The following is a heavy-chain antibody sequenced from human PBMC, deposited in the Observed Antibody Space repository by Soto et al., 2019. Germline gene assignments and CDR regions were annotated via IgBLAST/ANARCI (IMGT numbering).Heavy chain of an antibody. D-gene: IGHD2-2*01. J-gene: IGHJ6*02. V-gene: IGHV5-51*01. CDR2: IYPGDSDT. CDR3: ARRAGTDIVVVPAGGMDV. Sequence: GESLKISCNGSGYSFTIYCIGLVLQMPGKGLEWMGIIYPGDSDTRYSPSFQGQVTISVDKSISAAYLQWSSLKASDTAMYYCARRAGTDIVVVPAGGMDVWGQGTTVTVSS. CDR1: GYSFTIYC.